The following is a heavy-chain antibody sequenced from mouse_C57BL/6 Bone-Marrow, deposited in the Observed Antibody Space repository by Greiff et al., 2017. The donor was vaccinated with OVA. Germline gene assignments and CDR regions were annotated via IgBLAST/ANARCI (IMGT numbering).Heavy chain of an antibody. CDR2: IYPGDGDT. Sequence: VHLVESGAELVRPGSSVKISCKASGYAFSSSWMNWVKQRPGKGLEWIGRIYPGDGDTNYNGKFKGKATLTADKSSSTAYMQLSSLTSEDSAVYFCARKDDYDVDYWGQGTTLTVSS. D-gene: IGHD2-4*01. CDR3: ARKDDYDVDY. J-gene: IGHJ2*01. V-gene: IGHV1-82*01. CDR1: GYAFSSSW.